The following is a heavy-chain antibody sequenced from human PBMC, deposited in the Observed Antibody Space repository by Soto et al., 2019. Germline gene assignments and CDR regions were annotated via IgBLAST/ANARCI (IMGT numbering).Heavy chain of an antibody. CDR1: GYTFTSYA. CDR3: AREGYISVGGIDY. V-gene: IGHV1-3*05. CDR2: INAGNGNT. Sequence: QVQLVQSGAEEKKPGASVKVSCKASGYTFTSYAMHWVRQAPRQRLEWMGWINAGNGNTKYSQKFQGRVTITRDTTARTAYMELSSLRSEDTAAYYCAREGYISVGGIDYWGQGTLVTVSS. D-gene: IGHD6-19*01. J-gene: IGHJ4*02.